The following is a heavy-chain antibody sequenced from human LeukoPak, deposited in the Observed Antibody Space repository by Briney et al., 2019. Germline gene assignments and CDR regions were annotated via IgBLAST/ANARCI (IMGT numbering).Heavy chain of an antibody. CDR2: IYSGGST. J-gene: IGHJ5*02. CDR3: AKVGGP. Sequence: SCKVSGYTLTELSMHWVRQAPGKGLEWVSVIYSGGSTYHADPVKGRFTISRDNSKNTLYLQMNSLRAEDTAVYYCAKVGGPWGQGTLVTVSS. CDR1: GYTLTELS. D-gene: IGHD3-16*01. V-gene: IGHV3-53*01.